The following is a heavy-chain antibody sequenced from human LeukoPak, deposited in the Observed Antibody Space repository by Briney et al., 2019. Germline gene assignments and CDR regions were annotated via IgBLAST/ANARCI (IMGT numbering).Heavy chain of an antibody. CDR1: GGSISSYY. J-gene: IGHJ6*02. V-gene: IGHV4-59*01. Sequence: SETLSLTCTVSGGSISSYYWSWIRQPPGKGLEWIGYIYYSGSTNYNPSLKSRVTISVDTSKNQFSLKLSSVTAADTAVYYCARVPGTRYYYYGMDVWGQGTAVNVSS. CDR2: IYYSGST. D-gene: IGHD1/OR15-1a*01. CDR3: ARVPGTRYYYYGMDV.